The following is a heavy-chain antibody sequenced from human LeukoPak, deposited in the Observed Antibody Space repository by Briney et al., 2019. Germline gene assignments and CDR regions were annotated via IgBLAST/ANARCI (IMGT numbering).Heavy chain of an antibody. J-gene: IGHJ6*03. CDR1: GYRFTSYW. V-gene: IGHV5-51*01. Sequence: GESLKISCKGSGYRFTSYWIGWVRQMPGKGLEWMGIIYPIDSDTRYSPSFQGQVTISADKSISTAYLQWSSLKASDTAMYYCARRRIAAAGPGTKYYYYMDVWGKGTTVTVSS. CDR2: IYPIDSDT. D-gene: IGHD6-13*01. CDR3: ARRRIAAAGPGTKYYYYMDV.